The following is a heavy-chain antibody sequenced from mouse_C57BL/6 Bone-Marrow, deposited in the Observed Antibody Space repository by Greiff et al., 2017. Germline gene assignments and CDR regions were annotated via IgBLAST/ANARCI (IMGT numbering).Heavy chain of an antibody. D-gene: IGHD2-4*01. CDR2: IYPGGGYT. CDR3: ATYDYDGGAWFAY. V-gene: IGHV1-63*01. Sequence: QVQLQQSGAELVRPGTSVKMSCKASGYTFTNYWIGWAKQTPGHGLEWIGYIYPGGGYTNYNEKFKGKATLTADKSSSTAYMQFSSLTSEDSAIYFCATYDYDGGAWFAYWGQGTLVTVSA. J-gene: IGHJ3*01. CDR1: GYTFTNYW.